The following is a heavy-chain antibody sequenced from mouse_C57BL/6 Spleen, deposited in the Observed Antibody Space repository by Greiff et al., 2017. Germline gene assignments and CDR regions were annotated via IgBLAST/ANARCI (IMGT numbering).Heavy chain of an antibody. CDR3: VHTGKAMDY. CDR2: IDPSDNYT. V-gene: IGHV1-50*01. Sequence: QVQLQQPGAELVKPGASVKLSCKASGYTFTSYWMQWVKQRPGQGLEWIGEIDPSDNYTNYNQKFKGKATLTVDTTSSTAYMQLSSLTSEDSAVYYCVHTGKAMDYWGQGTSVTVSS. D-gene: IGHD4-1*01. CDR1: GYTFTSYW. J-gene: IGHJ4*01.